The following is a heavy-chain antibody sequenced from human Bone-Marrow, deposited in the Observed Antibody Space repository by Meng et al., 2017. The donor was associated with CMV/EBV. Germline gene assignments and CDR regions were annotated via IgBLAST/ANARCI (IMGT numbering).Heavy chain of an antibody. V-gene: IGHV1-69*10. Sequence: SVKVSCKASGYTFSSYGISWVRQAPGQGLEWMGGIIPILGIANYAQKFQGRVTITTDESTSTAYMELSSLRSEDTAVYYCARGRRAGQLVLPHFDYWGQGTLVTVSS. CDR3: ARGRRAGQLVLPHFDY. D-gene: IGHD6-6*01. CDR2: IIPILGIA. CDR1: GYTFSSYG. J-gene: IGHJ4*02.